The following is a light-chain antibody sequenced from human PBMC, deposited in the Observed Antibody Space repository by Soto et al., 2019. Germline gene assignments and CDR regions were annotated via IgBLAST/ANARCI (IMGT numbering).Light chain of an antibody. CDR2: ENN. CDR1: NSNIGNNY. CDR3: GTWDSSLSAVV. V-gene: IGLV1-51*02. Sequence: QSVLTQSPSVSAAPGQSVTIYCSGSNSNIGNNYVSWYQQLPGTAPKLLIYENNVRPSGIPDRFSGSKSGTSATLGITGLQTGDEADYYCGTWDSSLSAVVFGGGTKLT. J-gene: IGLJ2*01.